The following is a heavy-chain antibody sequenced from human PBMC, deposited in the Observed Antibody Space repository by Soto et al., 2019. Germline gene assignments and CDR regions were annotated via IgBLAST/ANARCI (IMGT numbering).Heavy chain of an antibody. Sequence: GGSLRLSCVASGFFFRDFGMHSVRQAPGKGLEWVSVIWYDGSNTYQGESVKGRFTMSRDISKNTLYLQMDSLRPEDTAVYYCAIAMAGKWHPLDYWGHGTLVTVSS. D-gene: IGHD6-19*01. CDR2: IWYDGSNT. V-gene: IGHV3-33*01. J-gene: IGHJ4*01. CDR1: GFFFRDFG. CDR3: AIAMAGKWHPLDY.